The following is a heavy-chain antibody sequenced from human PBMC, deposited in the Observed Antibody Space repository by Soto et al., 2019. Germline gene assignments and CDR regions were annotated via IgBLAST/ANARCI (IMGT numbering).Heavy chain of an antibody. D-gene: IGHD6-13*01. V-gene: IGHV6-1*01. CDR1: GDSVSSNSAA. CDR2: TYYRSKWYN. J-gene: IGHJ4*02. CDR3: ARGVAAAVGPLIYYFDY. Sequence: PSQTLSRTCAISGDSVSSNSAAWNWIRQSPSRGLEWLGRTYYRSKWYNDYAVSVKSRITINPDTSKNQFSLQLNSVTPEDTAVYYCARGVAAAVGPLIYYFDYWGQGTLVTVSS.